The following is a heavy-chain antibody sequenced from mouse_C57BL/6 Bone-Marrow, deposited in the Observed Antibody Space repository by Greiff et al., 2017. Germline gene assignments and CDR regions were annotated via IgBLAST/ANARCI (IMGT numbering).Heavy chain of an antibody. CDR3: ARSGPLVRSFDY. D-gene: IGHD2-14*01. CDR2: IYPTSGRT. CDR1: GYTFTSYW. V-gene: IGHV1-55*01. J-gene: IGHJ2*01. Sequence: VQLQQPGAELVKPGASVKMSCKASGYTFTSYWITWVKQRPGQGLEWIGDIYPTSGRTNYNEKFKSKAILTVDTSSNTAYMQLSSLTSEDSAVFYCARSGPLVRSFDYWGQGTTLPVSS.